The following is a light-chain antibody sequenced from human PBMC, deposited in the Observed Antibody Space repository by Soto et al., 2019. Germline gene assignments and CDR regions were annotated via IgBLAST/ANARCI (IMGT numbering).Light chain of an antibody. CDR3: QHRAT. Sequence: EIVMTQSPATLSVSPGERATLSCRASQSVSSNLAWYQQKPGQAPRLLIYGASTRATSIPARFSGSGSGTEFTLTISSLQSEDFAVYYCQHRATFGQGTKVEIK. CDR2: GAS. V-gene: IGKV3-15*01. J-gene: IGKJ1*01. CDR1: QSVSSN.